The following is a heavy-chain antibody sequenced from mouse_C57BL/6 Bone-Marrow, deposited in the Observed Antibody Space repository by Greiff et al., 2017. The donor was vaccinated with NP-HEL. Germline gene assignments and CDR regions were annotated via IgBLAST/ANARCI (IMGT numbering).Heavy chain of an antibody. CDR3: ERYRGSSPYWYFDG. V-gene: IGHV1-82*01. CDR2: IYPGDGDT. J-gene: IGHJ1*03. CDR1: GYAFSSSW. D-gene: IGHD1-1*01. Sequence: VQLQQSGPELVKPGASVKISCKASGYAFSSSWMNWVKQRPGKGLEWIGRIYPGDGDTNYNGKFKGKATLTADKSSSTAYMQLSSLTSEDSAVYCCERYRGSSPYWYFDGWGTGTTVTVSS.